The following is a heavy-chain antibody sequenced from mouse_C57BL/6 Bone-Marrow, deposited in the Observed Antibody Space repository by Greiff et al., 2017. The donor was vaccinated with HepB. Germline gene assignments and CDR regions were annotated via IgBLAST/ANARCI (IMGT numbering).Heavy chain of an antibody. D-gene: IGHD1-1*01. V-gene: IGHV3-1*01. CDR1: GYSITSGYD. CDR2: ISYSGST. J-gene: IGHJ2*01. CDR3: ARAPYYYGSSYYFDY. Sequence: EVMLVESGPGMVKPSQSLSLTCTVTGYSITSGYDWHWIRHFPGNKLEWMGYISYSGSTNYNPSLKSRISITHDTSKNHFFLKLNSVTTEDTATYYCARAPYYYGSSYYFDYWGQGTTLTVSS.